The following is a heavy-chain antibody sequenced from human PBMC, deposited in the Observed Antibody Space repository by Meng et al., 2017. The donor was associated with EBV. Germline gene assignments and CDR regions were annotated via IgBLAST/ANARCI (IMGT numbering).Heavy chain of an antibody. CDR1: GGAISSSCYY. J-gene: IGHJ5*02. Sequence: QLQLQESGPGLVKPSETLSLTCTVSGGAISSSCYYWGWIRQPPGKGLEWIGSIYYSGSTYYNPSLKSRVTISVDTSKNQFYLKLISVTAADTAVYFCARVSFYDYWSGYSFNWFDPWGQGTLVNVSS. D-gene: IGHD3-3*01. CDR2: IYYSGST. CDR3: ARVSFYDYWSGYSFNWFDP. V-gene: IGHV4-39*01.